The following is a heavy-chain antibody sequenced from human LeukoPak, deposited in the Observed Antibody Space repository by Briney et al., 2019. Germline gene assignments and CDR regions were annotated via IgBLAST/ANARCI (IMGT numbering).Heavy chain of an antibody. CDR1: GFTFDNYA. CDR3: AKSHGYSYGFDY. D-gene: IGHD5-18*01. Sequence: PGGSLRLSCAASGFTFDNYAMHWVRQAPGKGLEWVSATGRTGGTTYYADSVKGRFTISRDNSKNTLYLEMSSLRAEDTAVYYCAKSHGYSYGFDYWGQGTLVTVSS. J-gene: IGHJ4*02. CDR2: TGRTGGTT. V-gene: IGHV3-23*01.